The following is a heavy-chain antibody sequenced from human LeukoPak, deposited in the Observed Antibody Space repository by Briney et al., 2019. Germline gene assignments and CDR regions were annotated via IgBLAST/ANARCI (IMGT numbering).Heavy chain of an antibody. CDR3: ARAPPVLGGIPDY. CDR1: GGSISNYY. Sequence: SETLSLTCSVSGGSISNYYWSWIRQPPGKGLEWIGYIFYSGSTKYNPSLESRVTISVDTSKNQFSLKLSSVTAADTAVYYCARAPPVLGGIPDYWGQGTLVTVSS. J-gene: IGHJ4*02. D-gene: IGHD4-23*01. CDR2: IFYSGST. V-gene: IGHV4-59*01.